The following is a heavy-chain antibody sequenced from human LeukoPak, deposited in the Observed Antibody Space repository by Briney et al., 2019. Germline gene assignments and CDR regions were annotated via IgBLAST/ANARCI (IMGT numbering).Heavy chain of an antibody. V-gene: IGHV3-21*01. J-gene: IGHJ4*02. CDR1: GFTFSSYS. CDR3: ARDMARKDYGDYVDY. CDR2: ISSSSYI. Sequence: PGGSLRLSCAASGFTFSSYSMNWVRQAPGKGLEWVSSISSSSYIYYADSVKGRFTISRDNAKNSLYLQMNSLRAEDTAVYYCARDMARKDYGDYVDYWGQGTLVTVSS. D-gene: IGHD4-17*01.